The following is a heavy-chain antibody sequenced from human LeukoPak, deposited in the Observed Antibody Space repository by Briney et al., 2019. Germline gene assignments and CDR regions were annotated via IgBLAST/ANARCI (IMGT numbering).Heavy chain of an antibody. D-gene: IGHD3-9*01. CDR2: IIPIFGTA. CDR3: ARAGEYFDWLLSPSWFDP. V-gene: IGHV1-69*06. Sequence: EASVKVSCKASGGTFSGYAISWVRQAPGQGLEWMGGIIPIFGTANYAQKFQGRVTITADKSTSTAYMELSSLRSEDTAVYYCARAGEYFDWLLSPSWFDPWGQGTLVTVSS. CDR1: GGTFSGYA. J-gene: IGHJ5*02.